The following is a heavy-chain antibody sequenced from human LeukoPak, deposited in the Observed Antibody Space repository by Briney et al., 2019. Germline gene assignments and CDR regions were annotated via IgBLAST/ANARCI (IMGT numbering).Heavy chain of an antibody. CDR3: ARHEDPRGTPFDY. CDR1: GGSFSGYY. D-gene: IGHD3-10*01. V-gene: IGHV4-34*01. Sequence: SETLSLTCAVYGGSFSGYYWSWIRQPPGKGLEWIGEINHSGSTNYNPSLKSRVTISVDTSKNQFSLKLSSVTAADTAVYCCARHEDPRGTPFDYWGQGTLVTVSS. CDR2: INHSGST. J-gene: IGHJ4*02.